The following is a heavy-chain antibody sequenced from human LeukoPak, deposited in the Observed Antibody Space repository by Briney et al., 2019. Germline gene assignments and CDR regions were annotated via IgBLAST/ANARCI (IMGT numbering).Heavy chain of an antibody. Sequence: ASVKVSCKASGYTFTSYDINWVRQATGQGREWMGWMNPNSGNTGYAQKFQGRVTMTRNTSISTAYMKLSRLRYAATAVYSSGSYGGWNNAFDIWGQGTTVTVSS. CDR1: GYTFTSYD. CDR2: MNPNSGNT. J-gene: IGHJ3*02. CDR3: GSYGGWNNAFDI. D-gene: IGHD4-23*01. V-gene: IGHV1-8*01.